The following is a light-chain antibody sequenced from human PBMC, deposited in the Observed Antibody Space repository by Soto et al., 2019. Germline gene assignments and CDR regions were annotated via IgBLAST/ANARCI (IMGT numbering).Light chain of an antibody. CDR2: LGS. J-gene: IGKJ5*01. V-gene: IGKV2-28*01. CDR3: MHRLLTRVT. CDR1: RSLLHSNGYTY. Sequence: DIVMSQSPLSLPVTPGEPASISCRSSRSLLHSNGYTYLDWYLQKAGQSPQSLLYLGSTRASLVPDGLSGSGPCPDLTLRISRVEAEDGGCYYCMHRLLTRVTFGKETRLQIK.